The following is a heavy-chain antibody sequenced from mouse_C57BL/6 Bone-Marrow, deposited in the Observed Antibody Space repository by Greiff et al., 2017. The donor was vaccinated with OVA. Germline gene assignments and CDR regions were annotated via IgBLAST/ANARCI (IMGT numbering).Heavy chain of an antibody. CDR2: IDPENGDT. CDR3: TTKGAAQAKAWFAY. D-gene: IGHD3-2*02. Sequence: EVQLQQSGAELVRPGASVKLSCTASGFNIKDAYMHWVKQRPEQGLEWIGWIDPENGDTEYASKFQGKATITADTSSNTAYLQLSSLTSEDTAVYYCTTKGAAQAKAWFAYWGQGTLVTVSA. J-gene: IGHJ3*01. CDR1: GFNIKDAY. V-gene: IGHV14-4*01.